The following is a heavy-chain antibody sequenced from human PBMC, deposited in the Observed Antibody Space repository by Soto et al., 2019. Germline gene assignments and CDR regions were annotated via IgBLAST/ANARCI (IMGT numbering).Heavy chain of an antibody. CDR2: INPSGGST. Sequence: GASVKVSCKASGYTFTSYYMHWVRQAPGQGLEWMGIINPSGGSTSYAQKFQGRVTMTRDTSTSTVYMELSSLRSEDTAVYYCAREGADIVVVPAAWGNWFDPWGQGTLVTVS. V-gene: IGHV1-46*03. J-gene: IGHJ5*02. CDR3: AREGADIVVVPAAWGNWFDP. D-gene: IGHD2-2*01. CDR1: GYTFTSYY.